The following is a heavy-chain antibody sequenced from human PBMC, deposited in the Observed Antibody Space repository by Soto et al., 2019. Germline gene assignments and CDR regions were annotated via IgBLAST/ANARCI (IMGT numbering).Heavy chain of an antibody. Sequence: GSVKVSCKASGYTFTGYYMHWVRQAPGQGLEWMGWINPNSGGTNYAQKFQGWVTMTRDTSISTAYMELSRLRSDDTAVYYCARVSRAVGAADAFDIWGQGTMVTVSS. CDR2: INPNSGGT. D-gene: IGHD1-26*01. J-gene: IGHJ3*02. CDR3: ARVSRAVGAADAFDI. V-gene: IGHV1-2*04. CDR1: GYTFTGYY.